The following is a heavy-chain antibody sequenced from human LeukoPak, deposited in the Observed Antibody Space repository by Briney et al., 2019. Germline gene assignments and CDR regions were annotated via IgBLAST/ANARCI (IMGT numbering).Heavy chain of an antibody. D-gene: IGHD1-1*01. CDR1: GFTFSDYY. Sequence: GGSLRLSCVASGFTFSDYYMSWVRQAPGKGLEWVSAIGGRGVSTSYADSVRGRFTISRDNSKNTLYLQMNSLRAEDTAVYYCAKAASGNWNDVSDYWGQGTLVTVSS. V-gene: IGHV3-23*01. J-gene: IGHJ4*02. CDR2: IGGRGVST. CDR3: AKAASGNWNDVSDY.